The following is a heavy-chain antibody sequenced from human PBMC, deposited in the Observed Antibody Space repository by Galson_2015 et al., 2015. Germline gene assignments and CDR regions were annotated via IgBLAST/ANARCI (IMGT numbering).Heavy chain of an antibody. Sequence: SLRLSCAASGFTFSSYGMHWVRQAPGKGLEWVAVISYDGSNKYYADSVKGRFTISRDNSKNTLYLQMNSLRAEDTAVYYCAKDSAGDTAMVKGLRYYYYGMDVWGQGTTVTVSS. CDR1: GFTFSSYG. V-gene: IGHV3-30*18. CDR2: ISYDGSNK. J-gene: IGHJ6*02. CDR3: AKDSAGDTAMVKGLRYYYYGMDV. D-gene: IGHD5-18*01.